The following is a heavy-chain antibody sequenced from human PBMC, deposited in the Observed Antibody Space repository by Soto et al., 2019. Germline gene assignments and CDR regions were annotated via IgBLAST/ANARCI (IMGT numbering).Heavy chain of an antibody. D-gene: IGHD3-9*01. CDR2: MNPNSGNT. CDR3: AVVLRYFDWLPTDFDY. CDR1: GYTFTSYD. J-gene: IGHJ4*02. V-gene: IGHV1-8*01. Sequence: QVQLVQSGAEVKKPGASVKVSCKASGYTFTSYDINWVRQAPGQGLEWMGWMNPNSGNTGYAQKFQGRVTMTRNTSKSTAYMELSSLRSEDTAVYYCAVVLRYFDWLPTDFDYWGQGTLVTVSS.